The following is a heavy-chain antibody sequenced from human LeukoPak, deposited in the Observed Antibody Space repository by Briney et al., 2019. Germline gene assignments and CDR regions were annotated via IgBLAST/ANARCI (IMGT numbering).Heavy chain of an antibody. Sequence: PGGSLRLSCAASGFTFSSYGMHWVRQAPGKGLEWVAFIRYDGSNKYYADSMKGRFTISRDNSKNTLYLQMNSLRAEDTAVYYCAKDACCSSTSCYKEGSYYYYMDVWGKGTTVTVSS. CDR3: AKDACCSSTSCYKEGSYYYYMDV. CDR1: GFTFSSYG. J-gene: IGHJ6*03. D-gene: IGHD2-2*02. V-gene: IGHV3-30*02. CDR2: IRYDGSNK.